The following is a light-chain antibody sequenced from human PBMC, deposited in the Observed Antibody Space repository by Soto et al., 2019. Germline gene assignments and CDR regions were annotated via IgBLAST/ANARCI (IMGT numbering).Light chain of an antibody. Sequence: MTQSPDILSVSPGDTAILSCRASQSVASALAWYQQRPGQPPRVIMYGASVRSTGLQDRFSGSGSGTDFTLTSRRLEPEELAVYYCKQYGKSPITVGRGTRLEIK. CDR1: QSVASA. CDR2: GAS. J-gene: IGKJ5*01. CDR3: KQYGKSPIT. V-gene: IGKV3-20*01.